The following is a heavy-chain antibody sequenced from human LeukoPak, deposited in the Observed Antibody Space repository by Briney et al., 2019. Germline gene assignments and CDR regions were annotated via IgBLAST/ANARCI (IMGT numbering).Heavy chain of an antibody. CDR2: INPNSGGT. CDR1: GYTFTGYY. Sequence: ASVKVSCKASGYTFTGYYMHWVRQAPGQGLEWMGWINPNSGGTNYAQKFQGRVTMTRDTSISTAYMELSSLRSEDTAVYYCARASVVVVPAAEHGDGFHYWGQGTLVTVSS. J-gene: IGHJ4*02. V-gene: IGHV1-2*02. D-gene: IGHD2-2*01. CDR3: ARASVVVVPAAEHGDGFHY.